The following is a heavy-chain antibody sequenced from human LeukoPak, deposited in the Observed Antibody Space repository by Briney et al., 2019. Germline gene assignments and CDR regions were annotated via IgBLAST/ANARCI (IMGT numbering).Heavy chain of an antibody. J-gene: IGHJ4*02. CDR2: ISYDGSNK. CDR1: GFTFSSYA. CDR3: AKDIMIGCRYCSSTSCPDY. D-gene: IGHD2-2*01. Sequence: GRSLRLSCAASGFTFSSYAMHWVHQAPGKGLEWVAVISYDGSNKYYADSVKGRFTISRDNSKNTLYLQMNSLRAEDTAVYYCAKDIMIGCRYCSSTSCPDYWGQGTLVTVSS. V-gene: IGHV3-30-3*01.